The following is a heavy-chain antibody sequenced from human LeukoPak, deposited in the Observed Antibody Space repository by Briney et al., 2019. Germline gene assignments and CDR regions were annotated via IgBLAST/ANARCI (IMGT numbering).Heavy chain of an antibody. Sequence: ASVKVSCKASGYTFTNYNINWVRQAPGQGLERMGWISAYNGNTNYAQKLQGRVTMTTDTSTSTAFMYLRGLRSDDTAVYYCARDNWNYGWFDPWGQGTLVTVSS. V-gene: IGHV1-18*01. CDR3: ARDNWNYGWFDP. D-gene: IGHD1-7*01. CDR1: GYTFTNYN. J-gene: IGHJ5*02. CDR2: ISAYNGNT.